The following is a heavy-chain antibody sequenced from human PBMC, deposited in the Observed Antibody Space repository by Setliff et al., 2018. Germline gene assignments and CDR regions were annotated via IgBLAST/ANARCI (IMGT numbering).Heavy chain of an antibody. Sequence: ASVKVSCKASGYIFKSYGISWVRQAPGQGLEWMGWISSYNDVTNYAQSFQGRVTMTTDTSKSAAYMDLRGLRSDDTAVYYCAISTLSICSGGSCPNTFDVWGQGTMVTVSS. D-gene: IGHD2-15*01. CDR2: ISSYNDVT. CDR3: AISTLSICSGGSCPNTFDV. V-gene: IGHV1-18*01. CDR1: GYIFKSYG. J-gene: IGHJ3*01.